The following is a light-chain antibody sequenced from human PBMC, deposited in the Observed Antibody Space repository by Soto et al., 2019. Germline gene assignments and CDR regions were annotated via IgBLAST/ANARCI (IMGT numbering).Light chain of an antibody. V-gene: IGKV4-1*01. J-gene: IGKJ1*01. CDR1: QSVLYSSNNKNY. Sequence: DIVMTQSPDSLAVSLGERATINCKSSQSVLYSSNNKNYLAWYQQKPGQPPKLLIYWASTRESGVPDRFSGSGSGTDFTLTISSLQAEDLAVYYCQQCYTTPRTFGQGTKVEIK. CDR2: WAS. CDR3: QQCYTTPRT.